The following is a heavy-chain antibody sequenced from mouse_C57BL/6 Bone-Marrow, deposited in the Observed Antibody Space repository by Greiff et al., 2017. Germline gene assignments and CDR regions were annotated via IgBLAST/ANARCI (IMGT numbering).Heavy chain of an antibody. V-gene: IGHV5-17*01. J-gene: IGHJ1*03. CDR2: ISSGSSTI. CDR1: GFTFSDYG. Sequence: EVKLQESGGGLVKPGGSLKLSCAASGFTFSDYGMHWVRQAPEKGLEWVAYISSGSSTIYYADTVKGRFTISRDNAKNTLFLQMTSLRSEDTAMYYCASPNYYGSSYWYFDVWGTGTTVTVSS. D-gene: IGHD1-1*01. CDR3: ASPNYYGSSYWYFDV.